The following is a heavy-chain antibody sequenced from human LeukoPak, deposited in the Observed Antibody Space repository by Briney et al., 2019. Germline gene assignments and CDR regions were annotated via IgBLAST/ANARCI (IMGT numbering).Heavy chain of an antibody. J-gene: IGHJ3*02. V-gene: IGHV1-69*01. CDR3: ARPSHYYYDSSGYYSPDAFDI. CDR2: TIPIFGAK. CDR1: GGTFSSFG. D-gene: IGHD3-22*01. Sequence: SVKVSCKASGGTFSSFGITWVRQAPGQGLEWMGGTIPIFGAKHYAQKFQGRVTITADESTSTACMELSSLRSEDTAVYYCARPSHYYYDSSGYYSPDAFDIWGQGTMVTVSS.